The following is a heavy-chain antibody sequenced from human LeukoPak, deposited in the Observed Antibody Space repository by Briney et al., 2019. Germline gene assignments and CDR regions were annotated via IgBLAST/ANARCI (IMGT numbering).Heavy chain of an antibody. V-gene: IGHV4-38-2*02. D-gene: IGHD5-12*01. Sequence: SETLSLTCTVSGYSISSGYYWGWIRQPPGKGLEWIGSIYHSGSTYYNPSLKSRVTISVDTSKNQFSLKLSSVTAADTAVYYCAREISGYSGYGAPWWFGPWGQGTLVTVSS. CDR3: AREISGYSGYGAPWWFGP. J-gene: IGHJ5*02. CDR1: GYSISSGYY. CDR2: IYHSGST.